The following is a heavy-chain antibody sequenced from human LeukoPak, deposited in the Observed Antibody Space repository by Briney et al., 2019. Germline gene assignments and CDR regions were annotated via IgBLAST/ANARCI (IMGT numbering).Heavy chain of an antibody. V-gene: IGHV4-34*01. CDR2: INHSGST. J-gene: IGHJ4*02. Sequence: PSETLSLTCAVYGGSFCVYYWNWVRQPPGKGLEWIGEINHSGSTNYNPSLKSRVTISVDTSKNQFSLKLSSVTAADTAVYYCASTRGYWGQGTLVTVSS. CDR3: ASTRGY. CDR1: GGSFCVYY. D-gene: IGHD3-10*01.